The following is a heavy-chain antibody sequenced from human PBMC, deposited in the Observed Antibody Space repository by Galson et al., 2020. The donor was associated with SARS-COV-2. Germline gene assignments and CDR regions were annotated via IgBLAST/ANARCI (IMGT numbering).Heavy chain of an antibody. CDR2: ISSTSTYI. CDR3: AREGGVEFCYRTLNERWVDP. J-gene: IGHJ5*02. V-gene: IGHV3-21*01. D-gene: IGHD2-8*01. CDR1: GFSFSSYS. Sequence: NSGGSLRLSCTASGFSFSSYSMNWVRQAPGKGLEWVSSISSTSTYIYYADSVKGRFTISRDNAENSLYLQMNSLRAEDTAVYYCAREGGVEFCYRTLNERWVDPWCQGPLVTVS.